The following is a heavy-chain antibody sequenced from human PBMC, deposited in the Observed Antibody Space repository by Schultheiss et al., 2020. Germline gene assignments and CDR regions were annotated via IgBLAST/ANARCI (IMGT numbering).Heavy chain of an antibody. Sequence: GGSLRLSCSASGFTFSSYAMHWVRQAPGKGLEYVSAISSNGGSTYYADSVKGRFTISRDDSKSIAYLQMNSLKTEDTAVYYCSRGNRVLGSNWGQGTLVTVSS. D-gene: IGHD1-14*01. CDR3: SRGNRVLGSN. CDR2: ISSNGGST. V-gene: IGHV3-64*04. J-gene: IGHJ4*02. CDR1: GFTFSSYA.